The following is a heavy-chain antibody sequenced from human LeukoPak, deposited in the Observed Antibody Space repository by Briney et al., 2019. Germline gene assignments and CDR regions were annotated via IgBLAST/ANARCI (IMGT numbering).Heavy chain of an antibody. CDR2: IYYSGST. J-gene: IGHJ6*03. CDR1: GGSISSSSYS. Sequence: PSETLSLTCTVSGGSISSSSYSWGWIRQPPGKGLEWIGSIYYSGSTYYNPSLKSRVTISVDTSKNQFSLKLSSVTAADTAVYYCARDHYYYYYMDVWGKGTTVTVSS. CDR3: ARDHYYYYYMDV. V-gene: IGHV4-39*07.